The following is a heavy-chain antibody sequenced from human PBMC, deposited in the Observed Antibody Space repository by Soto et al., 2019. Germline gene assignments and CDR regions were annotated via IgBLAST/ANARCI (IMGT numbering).Heavy chain of an antibody. D-gene: IGHD4-17*01. Sequence: SETLSLSCAVSGGSMSSGGYSWNWVRQPPGKGLEWVGYIHQNGGTYYNPSLESRLTISIDKSKNQISLKLNSLTAADTAVYYCARADGYYFDYWGQGTLVTVSS. CDR2: IHQNGGT. CDR3: ARADGYYFDY. V-gene: IGHV4-30-2*01. CDR1: GGSMSSGGYS. J-gene: IGHJ4*02.